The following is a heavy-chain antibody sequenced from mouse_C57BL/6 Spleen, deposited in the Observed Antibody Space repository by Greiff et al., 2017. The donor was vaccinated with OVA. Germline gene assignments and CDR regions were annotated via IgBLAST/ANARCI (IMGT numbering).Heavy chain of an antibody. CDR1: GYAFSSSW. J-gene: IGHJ2*01. Sequence: QVQLQQSGPELVKPGASVKISCKASGYAFSSSWMNWVKQRPGKGLEWIGRIYPGDGDTNYNGKFKGKATLTAAKSSSPAYIQLQSRTSEDSAVSICASLTDGSSEYYYLDYWGQGTTLTVSS. CDR2: IYPGDGDT. CDR3: ASLTDGSSEYYYLDY. V-gene: IGHV1-82*01. D-gene: IGHD1-1*01.